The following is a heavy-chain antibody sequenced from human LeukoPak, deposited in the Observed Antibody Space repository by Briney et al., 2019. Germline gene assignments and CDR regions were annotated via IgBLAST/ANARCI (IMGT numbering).Heavy chain of an antibody. Sequence: PSETLSLTCIVSGGSISSYSWSWIRQSAGKGPEWIGRIHISGSTNYNPSLKSRVTMSVDTSKNQFSLKVTSVTAADTAVYYCARDEINYDSSGFRTWFDPWGQGTRVTVSS. V-gene: IGHV4-4*07. CDR1: GGSISSYS. CDR3: ARDEINYDSSGFRTWFDP. CDR2: IHISGST. D-gene: IGHD3-22*01. J-gene: IGHJ5*02.